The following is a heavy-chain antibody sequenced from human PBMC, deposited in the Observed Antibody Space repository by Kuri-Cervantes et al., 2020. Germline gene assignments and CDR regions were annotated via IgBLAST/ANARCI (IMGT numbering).Heavy chain of an antibody. Sequence: GGSLRLSCAASGFTFDDYAMHWVRQAPGKGLEWVSGISWNSGSIGYSDSVKGRFTISRDNAKNSLYLQMNSLRAEDTAVYYCARQVAPLSWSDSWGPGIQVTVSS. V-gene: IGHV3-9*01. CDR1: GFTFDDYA. D-gene: IGHD1-14*01. CDR3: ARQVAPLSWSDS. J-gene: IGHJ5*01. CDR2: ISWNSGSI.